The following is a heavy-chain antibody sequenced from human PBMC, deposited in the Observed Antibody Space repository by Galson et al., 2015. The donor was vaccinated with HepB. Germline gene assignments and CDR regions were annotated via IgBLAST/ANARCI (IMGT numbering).Heavy chain of an antibody. CDR1: GYTFTSYA. V-gene: IGHV1-3*01. D-gene: IGHD3-22*01. CDR2: INAGNGNT. Sequence: SVKVSCKASGYTFTSYAMHWVRQAPGQRLEWMGWINAGNGNTKYSQKFQGRVTITRDTSASTAYMELSSLRSEDTAVYYCARVDTMTYFFDYWGQGTLVTVSS. CDR3: ARVDTMTYFFDY. J-gene: IGHJ4*02.